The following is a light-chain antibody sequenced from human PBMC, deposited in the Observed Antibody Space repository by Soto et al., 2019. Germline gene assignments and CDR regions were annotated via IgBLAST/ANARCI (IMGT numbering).Light chain of an antibody. CDR3: QQLKSYPIT. J-gene: IGKJ5*01. CDR2: ASS. V-gene: IGKV1-9*01. Sequence: DIQLTQSPAILSASLGDRVTITCRASQGTSNYVAWYQHKPGKAPKLLIYASSTLESGVPSRFSGSGAGTEFTLTISSLQSEDSATYYCQQLKSYPITFGQGTRLEIK. CDR1: QGTSNY.